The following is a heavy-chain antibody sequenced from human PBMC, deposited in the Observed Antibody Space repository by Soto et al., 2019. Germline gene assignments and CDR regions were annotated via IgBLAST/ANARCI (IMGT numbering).Heavy chain of an antibody. CDR1: GFTFSNYA. J-gene: IGHJ6*02. CDR3: ARDWTGDTCPCLDV. D-gene: IGHD3-3*01. CDR2: FSGSGGST. Sequence: EVQLLESGGGLVQPGGSLRLSCAAAGFTFSNYALTWVRQSPGKGLEWVSTFSGSGGSTYYADSVRGRFTISRDNSKNPLFLQMNSRRVEDTAIYYCARDWTGDTCPCLDVWGQGTTVSVSS. V-gene: IGHV3-23*01.